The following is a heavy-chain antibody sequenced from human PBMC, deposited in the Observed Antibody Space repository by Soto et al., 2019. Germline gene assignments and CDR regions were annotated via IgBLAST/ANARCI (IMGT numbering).Heavy chain of an antibody. Sequence: SETLSLTCAVYGGSFSGYYWSWIRQPPGKGLEWIGEINHSGSTNYNPSLKSRVTISVDTSKNQFSLKLSSVTAADMAVYYCARGVVVVAATPFAWFDPWGQGTLVTVSS. V-gene: IGHV4-34*01. CDR3: ARGVVVVAATPFAWFDP. CDR1: GGSFSGYY. J-gene: IGHJ5*02. CDR2: INHSGST. D-gene: IGHD2-15*01.